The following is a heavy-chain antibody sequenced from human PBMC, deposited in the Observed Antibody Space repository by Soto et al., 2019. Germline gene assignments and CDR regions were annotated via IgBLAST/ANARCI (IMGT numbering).Heavy chain of an antibody. Sequence: QVQLQQWGAGLLKPSETLSLTCAVYGGSFSGYYWSWIRQPPGKGLEWIGEINHSGSTNYNPSLKSRVTISVDTSKNQVSLKLSSVTAADTAVYYCARGQVVPAAPYNWFDPWGQGTLVTVSS. CDR1: GGSFSGYY. D-gene: IGHD2-2*01. V-gene: IGHV4-34*01. CDR3: ARGQVVPAAPYNWFDP. CDR2: INHSGST. J-gene: IGHJ5*02.